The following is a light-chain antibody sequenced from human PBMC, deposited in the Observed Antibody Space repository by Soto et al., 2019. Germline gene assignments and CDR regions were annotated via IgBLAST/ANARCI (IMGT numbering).Light chain of an antibody. V-gene: IGKV3-15*01. CDR3: QQYCAWPPMT. CDR2: GAS. Sequence: VMTQSPATLSLSPGERATLSCWASETVATNLAWYQQKPGQAPRLLISGASTRAAGISDRFRGSGSGTDFTLTISSLRSEDSAIYYCQQYCAWPPMTFGQGTKVEI. J-gene: IGKJ1*01. CDR1: ETVATN.